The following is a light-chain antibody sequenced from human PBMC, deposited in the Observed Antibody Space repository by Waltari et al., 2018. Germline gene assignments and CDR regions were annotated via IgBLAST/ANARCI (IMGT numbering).Light chain of an antibody. V-gene: IGKV2-28*01. Sequence: DIVLTQSPLSLPVTPGEPASISCRSSQSLLYSNGDNHLDWYLQKPGQSPQLLIYLSRHRASGVPDRFSGSESGTEFTLKISRVEAEDVGVYYCMQRLQTPWTFGQGTKVEIK. J-gene: IGKJ1*01. CDR1: QSLLYSNGDNH. CDR3: MQRLQTPWT. CDR2: LSR.